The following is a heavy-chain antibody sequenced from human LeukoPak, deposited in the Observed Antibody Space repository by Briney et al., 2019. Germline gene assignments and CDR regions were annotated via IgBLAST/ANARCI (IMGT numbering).Heavy chain of an antibody. V-gene: IGHV1-2*02. J-gene: IGHJ5*02. D-gene: IGHD4-17*01. CDR2: INPNSGGT. CDR1: GYTFTGYY. Sequence: ASVKVSCKASGYTFTGYYMHWVRQAPGQGLEWMGWINPNSGGTNYAQKFQGRVTMTRATSISTAYMERSRLRSDDTAVYYCARGYGVYPNWFDPWGERTLVTVSS. CDR3: ARGYGVYPNWFDP.